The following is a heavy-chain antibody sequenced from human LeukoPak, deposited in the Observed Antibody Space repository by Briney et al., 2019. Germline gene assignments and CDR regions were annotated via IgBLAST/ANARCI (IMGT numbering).Heavy chain of an antibody. CDR2: IYTSGST. Sequence: PSETLSLTCTVSGGSISSYYWSWIRQPAGKGLEWIGRIYTSGSTNYNPSLKSRVTMSVDTSKNQFSLKLSSVTAADTAVYYCASLSGYSSYYYFDYWGQGTLVTVSS. D-gene: IGHD6-13*01. V-gene: IGHV4-4*07. CDR1: GGSISSYY. J-gene: IGHJ4*02. CDR3: ASLSGYSSYYYFDY.